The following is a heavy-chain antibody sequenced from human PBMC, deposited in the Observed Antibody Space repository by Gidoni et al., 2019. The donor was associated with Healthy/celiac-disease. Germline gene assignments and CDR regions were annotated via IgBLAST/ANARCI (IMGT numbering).Heavy chain of an antibody. CDR3: AKDRRLGGTATLGNGMDV. J-gene: IGHJ6*02. CDR2: ISYDGSNK. D-gene: IGHD1-1*01. CDR1: GFTFSRYS. Sequence: QVQLVESGGGVVQPGRSLRLSCEASGFTFSRYSWHWVRQAPGKGLEWVAVISYDGSNKYYADSVKGRFTISRDNSKNTLYLQMNSLRAEDTAVYYCAKDRRLGGTATLGNGMDVWGQGTTVTVSS. V-gene: IGHV3-30*18.